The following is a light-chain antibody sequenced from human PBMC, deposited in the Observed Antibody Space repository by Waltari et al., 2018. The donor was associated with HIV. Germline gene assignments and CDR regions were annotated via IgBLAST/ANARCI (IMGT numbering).Light chain of an antibody. CDR1: ISNIGNNY. CDR2: GDG. Sequence: QSVLTQPPSVSAAPGQKVTISCSGSISNIGNNYVSWYQHLPAPAPKLLIYGDGTRDPRIPDRISASKSGTSATLAITGLQTGDDADYYCASWDSSLSVLFGGGTKLAVL. J-gene: IGLJ2*01. CDR3: ASWDSSLSVL. V-gene: IGLV1-51*02.